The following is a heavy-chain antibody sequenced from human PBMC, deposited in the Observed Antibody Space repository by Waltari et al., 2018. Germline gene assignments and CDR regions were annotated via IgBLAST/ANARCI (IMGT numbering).Heavy chain of an antibody. CDR3: ARGMYNGLDV. V-gene: IGHV3-7*01. CDR1: GFTFKTYL. D-gene: IGHD1-20*01. J-gene: IGHJ6*02. CDR2: IRPDGSEK. Sequence: EERLVESGGGLVQPGGSLRLSCEASGFTFKTYLMNWVRQAPGKGLEWVGNIRPDGSEKSYVDSVKGRVTISRDNAKNAVYLQLNRLRVEDTALYYCARGMYNGLDVWGPGTTVIVSS.